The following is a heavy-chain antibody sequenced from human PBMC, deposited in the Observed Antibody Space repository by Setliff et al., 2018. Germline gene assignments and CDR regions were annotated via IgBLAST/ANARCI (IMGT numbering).Heavy chain of an antibody. D-gene: IGHD4-4*01. CDR2: ISAYTGRA. J-gene: IGHJ3*02. Sequence: SETLSLTCTVSGGSIRSGNNLWSWLRQSPGEGLEWIAYISAYTGRAYYNPSLQSRAALSADTSKSQFSLRLTSVTAADTAVYYCAREVIDPVSSDAFDIWGQGRMVTVSS. V-gene: IGHV4-30-4*01. CDR3: AREVIDPVSSDAFDI. CDR1: GGSIRSGNNL.